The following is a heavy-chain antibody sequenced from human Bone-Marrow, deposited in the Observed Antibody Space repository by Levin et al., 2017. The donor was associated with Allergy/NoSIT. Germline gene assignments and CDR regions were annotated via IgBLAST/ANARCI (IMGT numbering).Heavy chain of an antibody. Sequence: PSETLSLTCAVYGGSFSGYYWSWIRQPPGKGLEWIGEINHSGSTNYNPSLKSRVTISVDTSKNQFSLKLSSVTAADTAVYYCARGGLEDTIFGVVISGARYDAFDIWGQGTMVTVSS. J-gene: IGHJ3*02. CDR2: INHSGST. CDR3: ARGGLEDTIFGVVISGARYDAFDI. V-gene: IGHV4-34*01. CDR1: GGSFSGYY. D-gene: IGHD3-3*01.